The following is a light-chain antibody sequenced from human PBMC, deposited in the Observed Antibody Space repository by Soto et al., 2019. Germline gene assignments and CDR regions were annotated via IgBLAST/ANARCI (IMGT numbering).Light chain of an antibody. CDR1: QTINKN. CDR2: STS. CDR3: QQSFTTPYT. V-gene: IGKV1-39*01. Sequence: DIQMTQSPSSLSASVGDRVTITCRASQTINKNLNWYQQKPGQAPRLLIYSTSDFQSGVPSRFSGSGSGTDFTLTISDLQPEDFATYYCQQSFTTPYTFGHGTELEI. J-gene: IGKJ2*01.